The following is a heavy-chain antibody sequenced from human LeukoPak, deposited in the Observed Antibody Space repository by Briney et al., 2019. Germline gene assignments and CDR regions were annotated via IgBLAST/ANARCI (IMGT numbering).Heavy chain of an antibody. V-gene: IGHV1-46*01. Sequence: ASVKVPCKASGYTFTSYYIHWVRQAPGQGLEWMGIINPGTGGTTYAQKFQDRITLTRDTSTSTVYLELSSLRSDDTAVYYCARELRGGYFDYWGQGTLVTVSS. D-gene: IGHD3-16*01. CDR3: ARELRGGYFDY. CDR1: GYTFTSYY. J-gene: IGHJ4*02. CDR2: INPGTGGT.